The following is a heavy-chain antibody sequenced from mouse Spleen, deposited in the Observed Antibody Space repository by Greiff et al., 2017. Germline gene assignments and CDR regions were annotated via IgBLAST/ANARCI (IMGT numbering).Heavy chain of an antibody. V-gene: IGHV1-59*01. CDR1: GYTFTSYW. CDR2: IDPSDSYT. Sequence: QVQLKQPGAELVRPGTSVKLSCKASGYTFTSYWMHWVKQRPGQGLEWIGVIDPSDSYTNYNQKFKGKATLTVDTSSSTAYMQLSSLTSEDSAVYYCARTFPEDYWGQGTTLTVSS. J-gene: IGHJ2*01. CDR3: ARTFPEDY.